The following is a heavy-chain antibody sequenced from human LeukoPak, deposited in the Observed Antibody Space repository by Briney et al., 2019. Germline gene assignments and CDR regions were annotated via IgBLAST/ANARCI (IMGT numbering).Heavy chain of an antibody. CDR1: GYTFTSYG. Sequence: ASVKVSCKASGYTFTSYGISWVRQAPGQGLEWMGWISAYNGNTNYAQKLQGRVTMTTDTSTSTAYMELRSLRSDDTAVYYCARDWETYYYDSSGSPDGYWGQGTLVTVSS. CDR2: ISAYNGNT. D-gene: IGHD3-22*01. J-gene: IGHJ4*02. CDR3: ARDWETYYYDSSGSPDGY. V-gene: IGHV1-18*01.